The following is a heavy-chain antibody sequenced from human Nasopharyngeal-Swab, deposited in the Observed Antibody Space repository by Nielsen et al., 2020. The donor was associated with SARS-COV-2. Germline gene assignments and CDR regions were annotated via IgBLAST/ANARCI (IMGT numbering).Heavy chain of an antibody. CDR2: FDPEDGEK. D-gene: IGHD3-10*01. Sequence: ASVKVSCKVSGYTLPEVAIHWVRQAPGKGPEWMGGFDPEDGEKIYAQKFQGRVTISVHSFTDTAYMELSSLRSEDTAIYYCAAQLWSFWFDYWGQGTLVTVSS. CDR3: AAQLWSFWFDY. V-gene: IGHV1-24*01. J-gene: IGHJ4*02. CDR1: GYTLPEVA.